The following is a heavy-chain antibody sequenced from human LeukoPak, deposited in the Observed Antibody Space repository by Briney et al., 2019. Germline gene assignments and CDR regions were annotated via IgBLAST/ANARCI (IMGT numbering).Heavy chain of an antibody. J-gene: IGHJ4*02. CDR2: LSGSGGTT. D-gene: IGHD1-20*01. CDR1: GFTFSHYG. CDR3: AKETSITGAGDF. Sequence: GGSLRLSCAASGFTFSHYGMSWVRQAPGKGLEWVSALSGSGGTTYYTDSVRGRFTNSRDNSKNTLYLQMHSLRAEDTAVYYCAKETSITGAGDFWGQGALVTVSS. V-gene: IGHV3-23*01.